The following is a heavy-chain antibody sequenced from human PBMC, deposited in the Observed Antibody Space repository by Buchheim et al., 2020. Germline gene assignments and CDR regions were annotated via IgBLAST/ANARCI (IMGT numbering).Heavy chain of an antibody. V-gene: IGHV4-39*01. D-gene: IGHD3-22*01. J-gene: IGHJ4*02. Sequence: QVQLQESGPGLLTPSETLPLTCTVSGGTIKSSSYYWGWIRQPPGKGLEWIGSIYYSGTTYYNPSLKSRVTIPVDTSKTQFSLRLSSVTAADTAVYFCARHVRDSTGYYVDYWGQGTL. CDR2: IYYSGTT. CDR1: GGTIKSSSYY. CDR3: ARHVRDSTGYYVDY.